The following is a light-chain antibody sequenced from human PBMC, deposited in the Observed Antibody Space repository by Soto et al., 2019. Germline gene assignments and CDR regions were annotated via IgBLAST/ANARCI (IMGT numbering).Light chain of an antibody. V-gene: IGLV2-23*02. CDR3: CSYAGSSTVV. J-gene: IGLJ3*02. CDR2: EVS. Sequence: QSVLTQPASVSESPGQSITISCTGTSSDVGIYSLVSWYQQHPGKAPKLMIFEVSKRPSGVSNRFSGSKSGSTASLTISGLQAEDEADYYSCSYAGSSTVVFGGGTKVTVL. CDR1: SSDVGIYSL.